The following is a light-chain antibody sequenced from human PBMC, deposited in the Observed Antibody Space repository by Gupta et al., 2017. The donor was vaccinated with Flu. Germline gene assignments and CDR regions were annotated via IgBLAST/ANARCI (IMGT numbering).Light chain of an antibody. CDR2: GAS. V-gene: IGKV3-20*01. CDR3: QQYGSSLYT. J-gene: IGKJ2*01. Sequence: GLLSLSPGERATLSCRASQSVSSSYLAWYQQKPGQAPRLLIYGASSRATGIPDRFSGSGSGTDFTLTISRLEPEDFAVYYCQQYGSSLYTFGQGTKLEIK. CDR1: QSVSSSY.